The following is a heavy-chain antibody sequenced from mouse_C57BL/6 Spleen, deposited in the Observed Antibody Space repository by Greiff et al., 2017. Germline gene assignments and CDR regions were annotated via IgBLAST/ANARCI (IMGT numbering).Heavy chain of an antibody. CDR3: ARNYGSSYDYAMDY. CDR1: GYSFTGYY. V-gene: IGHV1-31*01. CDR2: IYPYNGVS. J-gene: IGHJ4*01. D-gene: IGHD1-1*01. Sequence: VHVKQSGPELVKPGASVKISCKASGYSFTGYYMHWVKQSHGNILDWIGYIYPYNGVSSYNQKFKGKATLTVDKSSSTAYMELRSLTSEDSAVYYCARNYGSSYDYAMDYWGQGTSVTVSS.